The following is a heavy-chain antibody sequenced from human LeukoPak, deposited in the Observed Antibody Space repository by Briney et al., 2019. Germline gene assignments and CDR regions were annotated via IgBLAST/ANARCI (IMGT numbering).Heavy chain of an antibody. CDR1: GGSISSYY. V-gene: IGHV4-59*01. Sequence: SETLSLTCAVSGGSISSYYWSWIRQPPGKGLEWIGYIYYSGSTNYNPSLKSRVTIPVDTSKNQFSLKLSSVTAADTAVYYCARDRGCGPDCHDFDYWGQGTLVTVSS. J-gene: IGHJ4*02. CDR3: ARDRGCGPDCHDFDY. D-gene: IGHD2-21*02. CDR2: IYYSGST.